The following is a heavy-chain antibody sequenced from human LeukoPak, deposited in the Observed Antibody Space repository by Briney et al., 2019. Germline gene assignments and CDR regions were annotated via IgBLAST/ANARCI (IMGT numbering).Heavy chain of an antibody. CDR2: IYYSGST. V-gene: IGHV4-31*03. J-gene: IGHJ4*02. CDR1: GVSISSGGYY. D-gene: IGHD2-2*01. CDR3: ARDDPALGCSTTCCYGY. Sequence: SQTLSLTCTVSGVSISSGGYYCSWIRQHRGKGREWIGYIYYSGSTYYNPSLKSRVTISLDTSKNQFSLKLYSVTAADTAVYYCARDDPALGCSTTCCYGYWGQGTLVTVSS.